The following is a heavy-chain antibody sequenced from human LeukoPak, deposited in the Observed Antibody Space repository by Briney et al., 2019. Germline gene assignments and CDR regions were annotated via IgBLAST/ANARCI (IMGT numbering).Heavy chain of an antibody. CDR2: IYYSGST. J-gene: IGHJ4*02. Sequence: SETLSLTCTVSGGSINSGGYYWSWIRQHPGKGLEWIGYIYYSGSTYYNPSLKSRVTISVDTSKNQFSLKLSSVTAADTAVYYCARAPTVTSYFDYWGQGTLVTVSS. D-gene: IGHD4-17*01. CDR3: ARAPTVTSYFDY. V-gene: IGHV4-31*03. CDR1: GGSINSGGYY.